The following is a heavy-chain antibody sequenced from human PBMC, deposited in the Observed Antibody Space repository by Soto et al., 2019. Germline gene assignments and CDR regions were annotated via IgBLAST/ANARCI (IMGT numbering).Heavy chain of an antibody. Sequence: EVQLVESGGGLVQPGRSLRLSCAASGFTFDEYAMHWVRQAPGKGLEWVSGISWNSGSIVYAGSVKGRFTISRDNAYHSRYLQVNSLRAEYTAWSSCAKVTAACYLSSWGDLNSWGQGTLVTVSS. CDR3: AKVTAACYLSSWGDLNS. V-gene: IGHV3-9*01. CDR1: GFTFDEYA. CDR2: ISWNSGSI. J-gene: IGHJ4*02. D-gene: IGHD6-13*01.